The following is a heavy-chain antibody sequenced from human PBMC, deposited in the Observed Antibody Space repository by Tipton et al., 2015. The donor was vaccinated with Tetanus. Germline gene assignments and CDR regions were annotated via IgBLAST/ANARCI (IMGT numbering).Heavy chain of an antibody. Sequence: QSGAEVKKPGSSVKVSCKASGGTFSSYAISWVRQAPGQGLEWMGGIIPIFGTANYAQKFQGRVTITADESTSTAYMELSSLRSDDTAVYYCARDDVAVAGGVYYYYYGMDVWGQGTTVTVSS. CDR1: GGTFSSYA. V-gene: IGHV1-69*01. D-gene: IGHD6-19*01. J-gene: IGHJ6*02. CDR3: ARDDVAVAGGVYYYYYGMDV. CDR2: IIPIFGTA.